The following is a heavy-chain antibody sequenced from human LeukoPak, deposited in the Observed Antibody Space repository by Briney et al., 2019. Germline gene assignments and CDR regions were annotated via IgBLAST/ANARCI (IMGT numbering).Heavy chain of an antibody. D-gene: IGHD6-25*01. Sequence: SETLTLTCTVSGGSISSYYWSWIRQPPGKGLESIGYIYYSGSTNYNPSLKSRVTISVDTSKNQFSLKLSSVTAADTAVYYCARRIVIAAGGYYFDYWGQGTLVTVSS. CDR1: GGSISSYY. J-gene: IGHJ4*02. CDR3: ARRIVIAAGGYYFDY. V-gene: IGHV4-59*08. CDR2: IYYSGST.